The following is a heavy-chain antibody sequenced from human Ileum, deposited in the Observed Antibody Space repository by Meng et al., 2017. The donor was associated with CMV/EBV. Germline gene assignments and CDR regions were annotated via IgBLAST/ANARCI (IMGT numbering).Heavy chain of an antibody. CDR2: IYAGGNT. CDR3: VRGEKMGKGYTNFFDL. CDR1: GFSVRTKY. V-gene: IGHV3-53*01. J-gene: IGHJ4*02. D-gene: IGHD3-16*02. Sequence: GGSLRLSCVVSGFSVRTKYMNWVRQAPGKGLDWVSVIYAGGNTYYADSVRGRFTISRDDSKNSLYLQLNNLRAEDTAIYYCVRGEKMGKGYTNFFDLWGQGRLVTVSS.